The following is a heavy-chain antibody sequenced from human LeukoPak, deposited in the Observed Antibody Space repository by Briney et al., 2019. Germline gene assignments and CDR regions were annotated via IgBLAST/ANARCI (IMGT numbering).Heavy chain of an antibody. V-gene: IGHV3-30-3*01. CDR2: ISYDGSNK. CDR1: GFTFSSYA. J-gene: IGHJ6*02. Sequence: GGSLRLSCAASGFTFSSYAMHWVRQAPGKGLEWVAVISYDGSNKYYADSVKGRFTISRDNSKNTLYLQMNSLRAEDTAVYYCARDTRWLVQGYYYGMDVWGQGTTVTVSS. CDR3: ARDTRWLVQGYYYGMDV. D-gene: IGHD6-19*01.